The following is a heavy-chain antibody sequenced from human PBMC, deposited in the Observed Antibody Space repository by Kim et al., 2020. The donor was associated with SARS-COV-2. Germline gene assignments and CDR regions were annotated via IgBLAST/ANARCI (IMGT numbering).Heavy chain of an antibody. J-gene: IGHJ6*02. D-gene: IGHD3-22*01. CDR1: GGSISSSSYY. Sequence: SETLSLTCTVSGGSISSSSYYWGWIRQPPGKGLEWIGSIYYSGSTYYNPSLKSRVTISVDTSKNQFSLKLSSVTAADTAVYYCARLGIVVVNYYYGMDVWGQGTTVTVSS. CDR3: ARLGIVVVNYYYGMDV. V-gene: IGHV4-39*01. CDR2: IYYSGST.